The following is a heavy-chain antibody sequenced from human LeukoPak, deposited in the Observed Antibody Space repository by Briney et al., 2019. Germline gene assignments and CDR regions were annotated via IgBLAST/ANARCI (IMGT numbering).Heavy chain of an antibody. Sequence: ASVKVSCKASGYSFTAYGMGWLRQAPGQGLEWMGWISGHTGTAIYAQNLQGRVTLTADTFTSTVYMEMRSLRSDDTAVYYCARGGSGDHQEQLGPPGYYHYMDVWGTGTTVTV. D-gene: IGHD3-10*01. J-gene: IGHJ6*03. CDR3: ARGGSGDHQEQLGPPGYYHYMDV. V-gene: IGHV1-18*01. CDR2: ISGHTGTA. CDR1: GYSFTAYG.